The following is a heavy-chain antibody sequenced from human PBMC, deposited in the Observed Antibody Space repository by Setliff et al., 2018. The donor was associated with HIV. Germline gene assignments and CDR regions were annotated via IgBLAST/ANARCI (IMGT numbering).Heavy chain of an antibody. J-gene: IGHJ4*02. CDR1: GYTFIDYF. CDR3: ARQFSNSFDY. D-gene: IGHD7-27*01. Sequence: ASVKVSCKASGYTFIDYFIRWVRQAPGQGLEWMGWISPYDLSERISQRFRGRVTRTRDTSINAAYLDLSGLTSDDTAAYYCARQFSNSFDYWGQGALVTVSS. CDR2: ISPYDLSE. V-gene: IGHV1-2*02.